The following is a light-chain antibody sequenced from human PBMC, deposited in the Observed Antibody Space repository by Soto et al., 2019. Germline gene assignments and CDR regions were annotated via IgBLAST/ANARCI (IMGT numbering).Light chain of an antibody. Sequence: QLVLTQPPSASGTPGQRVTISCSGISSNIGTNTVNWYQHLPGTAPKLLIYRNNQRPSGVPDRFSGSKSDTSASLAISGLQSEDEADYYCAAWDDSLHGYVFGTGTKLTVL. CDR1: SSNIGTNT. J-gene: IGLJ1*01. V-gene: IGLV1-44*01. CDR3: AAWDDSLHGYV. CDR2: RNN.